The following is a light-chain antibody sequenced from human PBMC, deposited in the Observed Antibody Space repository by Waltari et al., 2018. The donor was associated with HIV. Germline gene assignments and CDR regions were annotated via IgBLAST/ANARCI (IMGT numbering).Light chain of an antibody. V-gene: IGLV1-44*01. J-gene: IGLJ2*01. Sequence: QSVLTQPPSASGTPGQRVTISCSGSSSNIGSNTVNWYQQLPGTAPKLIIHSNNQRPSGVPDLFSGSTSGTSASLAISGLQSEDEADYYFATWDDRLNGVVFGGGTKLTVL. CDR3: ATWDDRLNGVV. CDR2: SNN. CDR1: SSNIGSNT.